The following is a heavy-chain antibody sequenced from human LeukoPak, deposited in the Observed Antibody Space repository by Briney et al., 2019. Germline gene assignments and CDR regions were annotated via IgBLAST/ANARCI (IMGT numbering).Heavy chain of an antibody. Sequence: PSETLSLTCTVSGGSISSGDYYWSWIRQPPGKGLEWIGYIYYSGSTYYNPSLKSRVTISVDTSKNQFSLKLSSVTAADTAMYYCARASYYYDSSGYYIYYFDYWGQGTLVTVSS. J-gene: IGHJ4*02. CDR2: IYYSGST. D-gene: IGHD3-22*01. V-gene: IGHV4-30-4*08. CDR1: GGSISSGDYY. CDR3: ARASYYYDSSGYYIYYFDY.